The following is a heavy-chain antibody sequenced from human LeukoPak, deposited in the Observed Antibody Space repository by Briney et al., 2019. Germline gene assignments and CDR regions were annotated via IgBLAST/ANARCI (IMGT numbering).Heavy chain of an antibody. D-gene: IGHD3-16*01. CDR2: TYHRSKWYT. J-gene: IGHJ1*01. CDR1: GDSVSSNSVA. Sequence: SQTLSLTCAISGDSVSSNSVAWNWIRQSPSRGLEWLGRTYHRSKWYTDYAVSVKSRITINPDTSKNQFSLQLNSVTPEDTAVYYCARDDPMFFFGGAPLGYFHHWGQGTLVTVSS. V-gene: IGHV6-1*01. CDR3: ARDDPMFFFGGAPLGYFHH.